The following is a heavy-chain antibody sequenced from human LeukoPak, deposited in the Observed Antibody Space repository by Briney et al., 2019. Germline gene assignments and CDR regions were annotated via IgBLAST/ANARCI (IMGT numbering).Heavy chain of an antibody. Sequence: SGGSLRLSCAASGFTFSSYSMNWVRQAPGKVLEWVSSISGSSGTTYYADSVKERLTMARDNSKHTLSMQMNRLRAEDTAVYYCAKVRESSSSYLLTAFDIWGQGTMVTVSS. D-gene: IGHD6-6*01. CDR3: AKVRESSSSYLLTAFDI. J-gene: IGHJ3*02. CDR1: GFTFSSYS. CDR2: ISGSSGTT. V-gene: IGHV3-23*01.